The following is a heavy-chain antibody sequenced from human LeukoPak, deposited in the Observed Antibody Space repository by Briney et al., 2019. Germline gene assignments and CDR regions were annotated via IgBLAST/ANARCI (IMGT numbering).Heavy chain of an antibody. CDR3: ARDLLYRWYIAVADYYYYYGMDV. Sequence: PGGSLRLSCAASGFTFSSYSMNWVRQAPGKGLEWVSSISSSSSYIYYADSVKGRFTISRDNAKNSLYLQMNSLRAEDTAVYYCARDLLYRWYIAVADYYYYYGMDVWGQGTTVTVSS. J-gene: IGHJ6*02. CDR2: ISSSSSYI. CDR1: GFTFSSYS. V-gene: IGHV3-21*04. D-gene: IGHD6-19*01.